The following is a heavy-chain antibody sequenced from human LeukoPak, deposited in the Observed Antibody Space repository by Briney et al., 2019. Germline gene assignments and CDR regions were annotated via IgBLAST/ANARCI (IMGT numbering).Heavy chain of an antibody. Sequence: GGSLRLSCAASGFTFSGYAMTWVRQAPGKGLEWVSTVSAGGGSTYCADSVKGRFTISRDNPKNTLHLQMNSLRAEDTAVYYCAKRLYGSGGYYQFDYWGQGTLVTVSS. V-gene: IGHV3-23*01. CDR3: AKRLYGSGGYYQFDY. CDR1: GFTFSGYA. CDR2: VSAGGGST. D-gene: IGHD3-10*01. J-gene: IGHJ4*02.